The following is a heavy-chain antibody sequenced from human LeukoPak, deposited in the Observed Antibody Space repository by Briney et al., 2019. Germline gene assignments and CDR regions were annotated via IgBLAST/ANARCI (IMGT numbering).Heavy chain of an antibody. D-gene: IGHD6-13*01. CDR1: GFTFSSYA. V-gene: IGHV3-23*01. J-gene: IGHJ4*02. CDR2: ISGSGGST. Sequence: GGSLRLSCAASGFTFSSYAMSWVRQAPGKGLEWVSAISGSGGSTYYADSVKGRFTISRDNSKNTLYLQMNSLRAEDTAVYYCARHRGSSWISPFDYWGQGTLVTVSS. CDR3: ARHRGSSWISPFDY.